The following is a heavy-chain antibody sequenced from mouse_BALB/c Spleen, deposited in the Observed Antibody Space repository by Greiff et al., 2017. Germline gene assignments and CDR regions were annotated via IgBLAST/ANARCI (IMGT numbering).Heavy chain of an antibody. Sequence: EVQLVESGGGLVQPGGSMKLSCVASGFTFSNYWMNWVRQSPEKGLEWVAEIRLKSNNYATHYAESVKGRFTISRDDSKSSVYLQMNNLRAEDTGIYYCTRQGDLRLREGFDYWGQGTTLTVSS. CDR1: GFTFSNYW. CDR2: IRLKSNNYAT. J-gene: IGHJ2*01. V-gene: IGHV6-6*02. CDR3: TRQGDLRLREGFDY. D-gene: IGHD2-4*01.